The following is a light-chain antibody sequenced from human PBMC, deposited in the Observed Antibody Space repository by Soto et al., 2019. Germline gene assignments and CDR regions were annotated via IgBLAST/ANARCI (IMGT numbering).Light chain of an antibody. V-gene: IGLV2-14*01. J-gene: IGLJ1*01. CDR2: EVS. CDR1: SSDVGGYNY. CDR3: RSYTGSTTSDF. Sequence: HSALTQPAAVSGSPGQSITISCTGTSSDVGGYNYVSWYQQHPGKAPKLMIYEVSNRPSGVSNRFSGSKSGNTASLTISGLDHEDQDAYCSRSYTGSTTSDFFGT.